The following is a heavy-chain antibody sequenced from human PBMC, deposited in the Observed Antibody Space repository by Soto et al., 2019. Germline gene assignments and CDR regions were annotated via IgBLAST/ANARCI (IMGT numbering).Heavy chain of an antibody. V-gene: IGHV1-2*02. Sequence: ASVKVSCKASGYTFTGYYMHWGRQAPGKGLEWMGWINPNSGGTNYAQKFQGRVTMTRETSISTAYMELSRLRSDDTAVYYCARDPAAADLYYYYYGMDVWGQVTTVTVSS. CDR2: INPNSGGT. CDR1: GYTFTGYY. J-gene: IGHJ6*02. CDR3: ARDPAAADLYYYYYGMDV. D-gene: IGHD6-13*01.